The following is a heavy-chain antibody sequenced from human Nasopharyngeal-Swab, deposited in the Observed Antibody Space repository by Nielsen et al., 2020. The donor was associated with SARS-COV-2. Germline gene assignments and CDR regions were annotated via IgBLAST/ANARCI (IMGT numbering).Heavy chain of an antibody. Sequence: SETLSLTCAVYGGSFSGYYWSWIRQPPGKGLEWIGEINHSGSTNYNPSLKSRVTMSVDTSKNQFSLKLSSVTAADTAVYYCARAYDYVWGSYRYKLDAFDIWGQGTMVTVSS. V-gene: IGHV4-34*01. CDR2: INHSGST. D-gene: IGHD3-16*02. CDR3: ARAYDYVWGSYRYKLDAFDI. CDR1: GGSFSGYY. J-gene: IGHJ3*02.